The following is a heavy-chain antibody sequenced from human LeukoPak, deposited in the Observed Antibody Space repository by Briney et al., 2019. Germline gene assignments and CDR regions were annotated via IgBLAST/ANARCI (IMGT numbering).Heavy chain of an antibody. D-gene: IGHD2-21*01. CDR3: ARGRGVVAHETYYYYGMDV. J-gene: IGHJ6*02. V-gene: IGHV1-69*04. CDR1: GGTFSSYA. CDR2: IIPIFGIA. Sequence: SVKVSCKAAGGTFSSYAISWVRQAPGQGLEWMGRIIPIFGIANYAQKFQGRVTITADKSTSTAYMELSSLRSEDTAVYYCARGRGVVAHETYYYYGMDVWGQGTTVTVSS.